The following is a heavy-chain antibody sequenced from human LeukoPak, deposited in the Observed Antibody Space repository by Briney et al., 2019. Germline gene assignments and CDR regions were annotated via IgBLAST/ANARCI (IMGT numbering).Heavy chain of an antibody. CDR3: AKIIGGTIYPFAY. CDR1: GGTFSSYA. D-gene: IGHD1-1*01. J-gene: IGHJ4*02. CDR2: IIPILGTA. Sequence: ASVKVSCKASGGTFSSYAISLVRQAPGQGLEWMGGIIPILGTANYAQKFQGRVTITTDESTSTAYMELSSLRSEDTAVYYCAKIIGGTIYPFAYWGQGTLVTVSS. V-gene: IGHV1-69*05.